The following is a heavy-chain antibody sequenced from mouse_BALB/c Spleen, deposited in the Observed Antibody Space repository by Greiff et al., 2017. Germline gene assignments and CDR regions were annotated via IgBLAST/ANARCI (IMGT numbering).Heavy chain of an antibody. Sequence: DVQLQESGGGLVKPGGSLKLSCAASGFTFSSYAMSWVRQTPEKRLEWVASISSGGSTYYPDSVKGRFTISRDNARNILYLQMSSLRSEDTAMYYCARWGNYEGAMDYWGQGTSVTVSS. J-gene: IGHJ4*01. CDR1: GFTFSSYA. V-gene: IGHV5-6-5*01. CDR3: ARWGNYEGAMDY. D-gene: IGHD2-1*01. CDR2: ISSGGST.